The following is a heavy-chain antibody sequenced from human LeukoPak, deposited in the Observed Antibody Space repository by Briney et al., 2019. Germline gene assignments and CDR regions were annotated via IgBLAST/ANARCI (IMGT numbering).Heavy chain of an antibody. CDR3: ARCWGSGRYLFDAFDI. Sequence: GGSLRLSCAASGFIFSSFEMNWVRQAPGKGLEWVSYISSSGSTIYYADSVKGRFTISRDNSKNTLYLQMNNLRADDTAVYYCARCWGSGRYLFDAFDIWGQGTMVTVSS. CDR1: GFIFSSFE. CDR2: ISSSGSTI. D-gene: IGHD1-26*01. J-gene: IGHJ3*02. V-gene: IGHV3-48*03.